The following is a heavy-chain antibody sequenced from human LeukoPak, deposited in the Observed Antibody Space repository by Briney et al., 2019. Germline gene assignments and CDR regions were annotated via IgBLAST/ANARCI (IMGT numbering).Heavy chain of an antibody. CDR1: GGSSSSSRYY. CDR2: IYYSGST. J-gene: IGHJ5*02. V-gene: IGHV4-39*01. Sequence: TSEALSLTCTVSGGSSSSSRYYWGWIRQPPGKGLEWIGSIYYSGSTYYNPSLKSRVTISVDTSKNQFSLKLSSVTAADTAVYYCARRPYQLLWLSWFDPWGQGTLVTVSS. CDR3: ARRPYQLLWLSWFDP. D-gene: IGHD2-2*01.